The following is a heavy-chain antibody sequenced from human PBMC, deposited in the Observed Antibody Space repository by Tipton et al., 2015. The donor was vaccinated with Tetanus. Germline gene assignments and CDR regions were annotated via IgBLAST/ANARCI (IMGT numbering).Heavy chain of an antibody. CDR3: ARDFVDFWSGYYTKLYYYYYGMDV. D-gene: IGHD3-3*01. Sequence: RSLRLSCAASGFTFSSYAMHWVRQAPGKGLEWVAVISYDGSNKYYADSVKGRFTISRDNSKNTLYLQMNSLRAEDTAVYYCARDFVDFWSGYYTKLYYYYYGMDVWGQGTTVTVSS. CDR2: ISYDGSNK. V-gene: IGHV3-30-3*01. J-gene: IGHJ6*02. CDR1: GFTFSSYA.